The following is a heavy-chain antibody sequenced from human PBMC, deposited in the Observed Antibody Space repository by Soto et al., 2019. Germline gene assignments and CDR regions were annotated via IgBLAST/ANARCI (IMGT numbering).Heavy chain of an antibody. V-gene: IGHV5-51*01. CDR3: ARLGIGSWYTYYCYVIDV. J-gene: IGHJ6*02. Sequence: GESLKISYKGSGYSFTSYWIGWVRQMPGKGLEWMGIIYPGDSDTRYSPSFQGQVTISADKSISTAYLQWSSLKASDTAMYYCARLGIGSWYTYYCYVIDVCGQGTSVIVSS. CDR1: GYSFTSYW. D-gene: IGHD6-13*01. CDR2: IYPGDSDT.